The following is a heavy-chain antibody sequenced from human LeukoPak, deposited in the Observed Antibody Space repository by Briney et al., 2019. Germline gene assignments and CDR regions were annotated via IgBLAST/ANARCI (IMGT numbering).Heavy chain of an antibody. CDR1: GGSFSGYY. V-gene: IGHV4-34*01. Sequence: SETLSLTCAVYGGSFSGYYWSWIRQPPGKGLEWIGEINHSGSTGYNPSLKSRVTMSVDTSKNQFSLKLSSVTAADTAVYYCARVDLRAAYFDYWGQGTLVTVSS. CDR3: ARVDLRAAYFDY. CDR2: INHSGST. J-gene: IGHJ4*02. D-gene: IGHD2-15*01.